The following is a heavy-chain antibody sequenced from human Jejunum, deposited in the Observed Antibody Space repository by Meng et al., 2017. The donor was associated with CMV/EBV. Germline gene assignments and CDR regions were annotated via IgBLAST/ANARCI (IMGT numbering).Heavy chain of an antibody. CDR2: IYYSGRT. J-gene: IGHJ3*02. CDR1: MSSSSYY. D-gene: IGHD3-22*01. CDR3: ARDYYDRSGSYWDAFDI. V-gene: IGHV4-39*07. Sequence: MSSSSYYWGWIRPPPGKGLEWIGSIYYSGRTHYNPSLKSRVSMSVDTSKKQFSLKLSSVTAADTAVYYCARDYYDRSGSYWDAFDIWGQGTMVTVSS.